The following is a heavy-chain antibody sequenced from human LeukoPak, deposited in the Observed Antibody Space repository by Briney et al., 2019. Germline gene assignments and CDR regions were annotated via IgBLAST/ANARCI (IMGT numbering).Heavy chain of an antibody. D-gene: IGHD6-6*01. V-gene: IGHV3-53*01. CDR3: ARDRLYSSSSEDY. CDR2: IYSGGST. CDR1: GFTVSSNY. Sequence: AGGPLRLSCAASGFTVSSNYMSWVRQAPGKGLEWVSVIYSGGSTYYADSVQGRFTISRDNSKNTLYLQMNSLRAEDTAVYYCARDRLYSSSSEDYWGQGILVTVSS. J-gene: IGHJ4*02.